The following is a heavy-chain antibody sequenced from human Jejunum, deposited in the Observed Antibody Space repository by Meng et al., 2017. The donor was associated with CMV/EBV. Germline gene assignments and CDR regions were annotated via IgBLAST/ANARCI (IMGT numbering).Heavy chain of an antibody. CDR3: ARGQYYLYYDFMDV. J-gene: IGHJ6*02. Sequence: GYSFTSYGINWVRQDPGQGLEWMGWISAYDGNTKSAQKFQGRVTVTTDTSTNTAYMELRSLRSDDTAVYYCARGQYYLYYDFMDVWGQGTTVTVSS. CDR2: ISAYDGNT. V-gene: IGHV1-18*01. CDR1: GYSFTSYG. D-gene: IGHD3-16*01.